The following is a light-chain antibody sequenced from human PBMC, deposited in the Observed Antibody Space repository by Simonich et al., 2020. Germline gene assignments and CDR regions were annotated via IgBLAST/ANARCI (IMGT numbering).Light chain of an antibody. CDR2: GAS. CDR3: QQYNNWPRT. J-gene: IGKJ1*01. Sequence: EIVMTQSPATLSVSPGERATLSCRASQSVSSNLAWYQQKPGQAPRHLIYGASTRATGIPARFRGSGSGTEFTLTISSMQSEDFAVYYCQQYNNWPRTFGQGTKVEIK. CDR1: QSVSSN. V-gene: IGKV3-15*01.